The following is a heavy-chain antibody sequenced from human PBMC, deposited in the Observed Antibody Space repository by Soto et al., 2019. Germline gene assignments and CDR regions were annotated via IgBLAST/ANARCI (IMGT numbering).Heavy chain of an antibody. D-gene: IGHD3-16*01. V-gene: IGHV1-18*01. CDR1: GYTFTKYG. J-gene: IGHJ4*02. Sequence: QVQLVQSGAEVKNPGASVKVSCKTSGYTFTKYGVGWVRQAPGQGLEWMGWISGSSGNANYAEKVQGRITLTTDTSTSTAYIEPRSLSSDATAVYYCAREMAGLGGEYDYWGQGTLVTVSS. CDR2: ISGSSGNA. CDR3: AREMAGLGGEYDY.